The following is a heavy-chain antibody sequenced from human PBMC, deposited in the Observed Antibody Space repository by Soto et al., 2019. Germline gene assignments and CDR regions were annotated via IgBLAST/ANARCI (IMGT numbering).Heavy chain of an antibody. J-gene: IGHJ5*02. CDR1: GFSLSTSGVG. Sequence: SGPTLVNPTQTLTLTCTFSGFSLSTSGVGVGWIRQPPGKALEWLALIYWDDDKRYSTSLKSRLTITKDTSKNQVVLTMTNMDPVYTATYYCAHTPWEPWTYNWFDPWGQGTLVTVSS. CDR3: AHTPWEPWTYNWFDP. CDR2: IYWDDDK. V-gene: IGHV2-5*02. D-gene: IGHD1-1*01.